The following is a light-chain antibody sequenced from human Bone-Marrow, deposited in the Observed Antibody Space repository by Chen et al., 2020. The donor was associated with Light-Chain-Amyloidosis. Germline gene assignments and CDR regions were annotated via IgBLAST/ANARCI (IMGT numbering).Light chain of an antibody. V-gene: IGKV1-5*03. J-gene: IGKJ1*01. CDR3: QQYDTYTRT. Sequence: DFQMTQSPSTLSASVGDRVTITCRASQSISTWLAWYQQKPGKAPKLLISKASTLETGVPSRFSGGGSGTEFTLTISSLQPDDFATYYCQQYDTYTRTFGPGTKVEI. CDR2: KAS. CDR1: QSISTW.